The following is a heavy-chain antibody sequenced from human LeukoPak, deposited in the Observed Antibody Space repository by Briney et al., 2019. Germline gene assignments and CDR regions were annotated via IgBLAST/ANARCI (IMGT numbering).Heavy chain of an antibody. CDR3: ARDGSSWSPYNWFDP. J-gene: IGHJ5*02. CDR2: INPSGGST. D-gene: IGHD6-13*01. V-gene: IGHV1-46*01. CDR1: GYTFTSYY. Sequence: ASVKVSCKASGYTFTSYYMHWVRQAPGQGLEWMGIINPSGGSTSYAQKFQGRVTMTRETSTSTVYMELSSLRSEDTAVYYCARDGSSWSPYNWFDPWGQGTLVTVSS.